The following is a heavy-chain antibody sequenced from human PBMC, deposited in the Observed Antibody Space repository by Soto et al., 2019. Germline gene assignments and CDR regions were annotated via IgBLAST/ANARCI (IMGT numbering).Heavy chain of an antibody. V-gene: IGHV1-46*01. CDR3: ARGDIMAIFGMDG. Sequence: QVQLVQSGAEVKKPGASVKVSCKASGYTFTSYYMHWVRQAPGQGLEWMGIINPSGGSTTYAQKLQGIVTMTRDTSTSTVYMELSSLRSEDTAVYYCARGDIMAIFGMDGWGQVTMVTVSS. D-gene: IGHD5-12*01. CDR1: GYTFTSYY. CDR2: INPSGGST. J-gene: IGHJ6*02.